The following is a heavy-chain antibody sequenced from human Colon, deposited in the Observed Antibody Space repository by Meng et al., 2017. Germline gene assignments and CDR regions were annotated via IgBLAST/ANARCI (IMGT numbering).Heavy chain of an antibody. CDR1: GGSITSNY. Sequence: QVHLQESGPGLVKPSETLSLTCTVSGGSITSNYWSWIRQPPGKGLEWIGNIYFSGSTNSNPSLKSRVTISVDTSRNQFSLNLRSVTAADTAVYYCAREGGYDLNWFDPWGQGTLVTVSS. J-gene: IGHJ5*02. V-gene: IGHV4-59*12. D-gene: IGHD5-12*01. CDR2: IYFSGST. CDR3: AREGGYDLNWFDP.